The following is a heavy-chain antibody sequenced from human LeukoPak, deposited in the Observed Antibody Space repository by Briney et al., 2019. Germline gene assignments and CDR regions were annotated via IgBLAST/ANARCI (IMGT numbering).Heavy chain of an antibody. CDR2: LIPNGAT. CDR1: GYTFNAYY. CDR3: ARSPPHYYDGSGYYYPNWFDP. D-gene: IGHD3-22*01. Sequence: ASVKVSCKASGYTFNAYYIHWVRQAPGQGLEWMVWLIPNGATNYAQRFQGRTTMTRDTSISTAYMELSRLRFDDTAVYYCARSPPHYYDGSGYYYPNWFDPWGQGTLVTVSS. J-gene: IGHJ5*02. V-gene: IGHV1-2*02.